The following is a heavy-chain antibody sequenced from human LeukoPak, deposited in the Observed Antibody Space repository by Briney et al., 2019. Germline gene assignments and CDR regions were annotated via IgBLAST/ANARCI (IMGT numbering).Heavy chain of an antibody. Sequence: GEFLKISCEASGFTFSAFWMGWVRQAPGQGLEWVANINKDGSEKNYVSSVKGRFTISRDNAKNSLTLQMNSLRAEDTAVYFCGRWAEGFDFWGQGTLVTVSS. CDR3: GRWAEGFDF. CDR2: INKDGSEK. J-gene: IGHJ4*02. CDR1: GFTFSAFW. D-gene: IGHD1-14*01. V-gene: IGHV3-7*05.